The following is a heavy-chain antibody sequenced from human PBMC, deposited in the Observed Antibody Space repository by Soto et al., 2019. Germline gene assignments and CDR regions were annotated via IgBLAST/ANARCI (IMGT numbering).Heavy chain of an antibody. V-gene: IGHV1-3*01. CDR1: GYTFTSYA. CDR2: INAGNGNT. D-gene: IGHD4-4*01. J-gene: IGHJ4*02. CDR3: ARGKPLTVTTPAFDY. Sequence: GASVKVSCKASGYTFTSYAMHWVRQAPGQRLEWMGWINAGNGNTKYSQKFQGRVTITRDTSASTAYMELSSLRSEDTAVYYCARGKPLTVTTPAFDYWGQGTLVTVSS.